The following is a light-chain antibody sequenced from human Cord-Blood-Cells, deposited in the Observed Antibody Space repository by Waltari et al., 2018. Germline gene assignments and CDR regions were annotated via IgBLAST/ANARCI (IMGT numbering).Light chain of an antibody. J-gene: IGKJ1*01. V-gene: IGKV1-5*01. CDR2: DAS. Sequence: IQMTHSPPTRSASVEDRVTITCRASQSISSLLSWYQQKPGKAPKLLIYDASSLERGVPSRFSGSGSGTEFTLTISSLQPDDIATYYCQQYNSYPWTFGRGTKVEIK. CDR1: QSISSL. CDR3: QQYNSYPWT.